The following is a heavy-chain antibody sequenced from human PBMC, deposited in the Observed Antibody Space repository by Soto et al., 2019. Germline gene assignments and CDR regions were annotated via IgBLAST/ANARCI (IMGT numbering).Heavy chain of an antibody. CDR1: GFTFSSYG. J-gene: IGHJ4*02. D-gene: IGHD3-10*01. CDR3: AKELGLEFGEMGDY. CDR2: ISYDGSNK. Sequence: PGGSLRLSCAASGFTFSSYGMHWVRQAPGKGLEWVAVISYDGSNKYYADSVKGRFTISRDNSKNTLYLQMNSLRAEGTAVYYCAKELGLEFGEMGDYWGQGTLVTVSS. V-gene: IGHV3-30*18.